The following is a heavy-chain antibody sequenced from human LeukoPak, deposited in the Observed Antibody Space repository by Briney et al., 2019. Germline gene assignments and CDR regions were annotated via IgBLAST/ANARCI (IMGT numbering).Heavy chain of an antibody. CDR2: ISGSGGST. CDR1: GFTFSCYA. V-gene: IGHV3-23*01. CDR3: AKDQDIAVAGTDFDY. Sequence: GGSLRLSCAASGFTFSCYAMSWVRQAPGKGLEWVSAISGSGGSTYYADSVKGRFTISRDNSKNTLYLQMNSLRAEDTAVYYCAKDQDIAVAGTDFDYWGQGTLVTVSS. D-gene: IGHD6-19*01. J-gene: IGHJ4*02.